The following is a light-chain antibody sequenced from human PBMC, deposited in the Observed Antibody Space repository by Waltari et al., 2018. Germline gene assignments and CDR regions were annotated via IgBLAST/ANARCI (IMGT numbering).Light chain of an antibody. CDR1: QSINIW. V-gene: IGKV1-5*03. J-gene: IGKJ2*01. CDR2: RAS. Sequence: DIQMTQSPSTLSASVGDRVTITCRASQSINIWLAWYQQKPGKAPNLLIYRASNLEIGFLSRFSGTGSGTEFTLTISSLQPDDFATYYCQQYESYSTFGQGTKLEIK. CDR3: QQYESYST.